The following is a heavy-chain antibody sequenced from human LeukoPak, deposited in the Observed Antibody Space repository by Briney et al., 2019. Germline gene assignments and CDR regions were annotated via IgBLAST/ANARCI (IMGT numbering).Heavy chain of an antibody. Sequence: GGSLRLSCAASGFTFSSYSMNWVRQAPGKGLEWVSYISSSSSTIYYADSVKGRFTISRDNAKNSLYLQMNRLRDEDTAVYYCARGGFGELFSSDYWGQGTLVTVSS. CDR2: ISSSSSTI. CDR1: GFTFSSYS. CDR3: ARGGFGELFSSDY. D-gene: IGHD3-10*01. V-gene: IGHV3-48*02. J-gene: IGHJ4*02.